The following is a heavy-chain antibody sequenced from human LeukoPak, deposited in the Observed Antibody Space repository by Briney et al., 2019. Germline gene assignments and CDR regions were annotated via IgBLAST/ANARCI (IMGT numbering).Heavy chain of an antibody. CDR3: AKGSRYDFWSGYYD. CDR1: GFTFSSYA. Sequence: GGSLRLSCAASGFTFSSYAMSWVRQAPGKAREWGSAISGSGGSTFYADSVKARFTISRHNPKTPLYLQMTSLRAEDTAVYYCAKGSRYDFWSGYYDWGQGTLVTVSS. V-gene: IGHV3-23*01. CDR2: ISGSGGST. J-gene: IGHJ4*02. D-gene: IGHD3-3*01.